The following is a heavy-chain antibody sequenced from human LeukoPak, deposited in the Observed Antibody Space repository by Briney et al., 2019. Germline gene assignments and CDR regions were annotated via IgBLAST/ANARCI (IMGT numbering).Heavy chain of an antibody. Sequence: EWVSGISWNSGSIGYADSVKGRFTISRDNAKNSLYLQMNSLRAEDTALYYCAKARDGYKDYWGQGTLVTVSS. V-gene: IGHV3-9*01. D-gene: IGHD5-24*01. J-gene: IGHJ4*02. CDR3: AKARDGYKDY. CDR2: ISWNSGSI.